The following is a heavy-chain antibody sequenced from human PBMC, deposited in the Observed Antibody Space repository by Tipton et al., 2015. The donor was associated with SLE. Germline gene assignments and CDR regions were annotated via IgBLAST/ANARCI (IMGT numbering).Heavy chain of an antibody. CDR2: IHYDGNT. Sequence: TLSLTCTVSGGSISSCYWSWIRQSQEKGLEWIGYIHYDGNTNYNPSLKSRVTILVDTSKDQFSLNLTSVTVADTAVYYCARAPSVLWYGELLYYYMDVWGRGTTVTVSS. CDR3: ARAPSVLWYGELLYYYMDV. CDR1: GGSISSCY. V-gene: IGHV4-59*01. D-gene: IGHD3-10*01. J-gene: IGHJ6*03.